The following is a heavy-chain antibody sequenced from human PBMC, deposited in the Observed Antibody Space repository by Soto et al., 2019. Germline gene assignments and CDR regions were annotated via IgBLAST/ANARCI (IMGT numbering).Heavy chain of an antibody. D-gene: IGHD2-2*02. V-gene: IGHV3-21*01. Sequence: GGSLRLSCAASGFTFSRYSMNWVRQAPGKGLEWVSSISSTTNYIYYADSMKGRFTVSRGSSANTIYLQMNSLRVEDTAMYFCVRENTPPFFDSWGQGTLVTVSS. CDR1: GFTFSRYS. CDR3: VRENTPPFFDS. J-gene: IGHJ4*02. CDR2: ISSTTNYI.